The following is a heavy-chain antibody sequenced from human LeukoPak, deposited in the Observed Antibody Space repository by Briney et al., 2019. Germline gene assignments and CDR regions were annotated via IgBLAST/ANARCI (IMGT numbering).Heavy chain of an antibody. V-gene: IGHV4-4*07. Sequence: PSDTRSLTCNGSGRSITSYYGSWLRQPAGKGLEWIGRIYTSWSSNYNPSLTRRVTMSVDTSKNQFSLKLSSVTAADTAVYYCARFGSHYGCDYWGQGTLVTVSS. D-gene: IGHD3-10*01. CDR2: IYTSWSS. CDR3: ARFGSHYGCDY. J-gene: IGHJ4*02. CDR1: GRSITSYY.